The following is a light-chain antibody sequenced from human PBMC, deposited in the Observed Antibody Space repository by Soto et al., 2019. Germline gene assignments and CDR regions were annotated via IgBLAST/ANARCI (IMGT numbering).Light chain of an antibody. CDR3: STWDDRLNGWL. J-gene: IGLJ3*02. CDR2: KSS. Sequence: QAVVTQPPSASGTPGQRVTISCSGSSSNIGSNTVNWYQQVAGTAPKVVIYKSSQRPSGVPDRFSGSTSGTSASLAISGLQSEDEAEYYCSTWDDRLNGWLFGGGTKLTVL. CDR1: SSNIGSNT. V-gene: IGLV1-44*01.